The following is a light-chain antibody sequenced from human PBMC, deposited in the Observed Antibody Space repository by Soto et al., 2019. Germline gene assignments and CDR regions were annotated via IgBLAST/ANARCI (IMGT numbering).Light chain of an antibody. J-gene: IGKJ2*01. CDR3: HQYYSNPQT. Sequence: DIVMTQYPDSLAVSLGERATINCKSSQSVLYSSNNKNYLAWYQQKPGQPPKLLIYWASTRESGVPDRFSGSGSGTDFSLTISSLQAEDVAVYFCHQYYSNPQTFGQGTKVDI. CDR2: WAS. V-gene: IGKV4-1*01. CDR1: QSVLYSSNNKNY.